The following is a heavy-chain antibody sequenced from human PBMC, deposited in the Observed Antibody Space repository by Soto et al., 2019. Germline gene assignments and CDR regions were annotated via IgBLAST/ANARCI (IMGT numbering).Heavy chain of an antibody. D-gene: IGHD3-22*01. V-gene: IGHV5-10-1*01. J-gene: IGHJ3*02. CDR3: AIPNYYDSPDMAFDI. CDR1: GYSFTSYW. CDR2: IDPSDSYT. Sequence: PGESLKISCKGSGYSFTSYWISWVRQMPGKGLEWMGRIDPSDSYTNYSPSFQGHVTISADKSISTAYLQWSSLKASDTAMYYCAIPNYYDSPDMAFDIWGQGTIVTVSS.